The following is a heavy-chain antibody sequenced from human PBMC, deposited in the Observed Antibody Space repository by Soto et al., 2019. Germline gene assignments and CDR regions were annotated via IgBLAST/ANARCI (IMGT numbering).Heavy chain of an antibody. CDR2: IYRTGST. V-gene: IGHV4-4*02. D-gene: IGHD1-7*01. Sequence: LSLTCAVSGCSFTSNNWWTWVRQPPGQGLEWIGEIYRTGSTNCNPSLKSRVTISLDKSENQFSLKVTSLTAADTAVYYCASRDPGTSVDYWGQGTLVTVSS. CDR1: GCSFTSNNW. CDR3: ASRDPGTSVDY. J-gene: IGHJ4*02.